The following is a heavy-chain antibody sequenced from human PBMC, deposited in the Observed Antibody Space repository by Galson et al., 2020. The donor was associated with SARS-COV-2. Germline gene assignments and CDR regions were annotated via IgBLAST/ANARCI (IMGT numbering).Heavy chain of an antibody. V-gene: IGHV3-30*04. CDR2: ISYDGSNK. J-gene: IGHJ6*02. Sequence: QLGESLKISCAASGFTFSSYAMHWVRQAPGKGLEWVAVISYDGSNKYYADSVKGRFTISRDNSKNTLYLQMNSLRAEDTAVYYCAREPQQLVYFGGMDVWGQGTTVTVSS. D-gene: IGHD6-13*01. CDR1: GFTFSSYA. CDR3: AREPQQLVYFGGMDV.